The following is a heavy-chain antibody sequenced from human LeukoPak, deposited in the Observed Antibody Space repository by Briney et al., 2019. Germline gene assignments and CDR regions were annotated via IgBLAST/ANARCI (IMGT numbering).Heavy chain of an antibody. CDR3: ASLYYYDSSGYSRDY. CDR2: INPNSGGT. V-gene: IGHV1-2*02. CDR1: GYTFTGYY. Sequence: ASVKVSCKASGYTFTGYYMHWVRQAPGQGLEWMGWINPNSGGTNYAQKFQGRVTMTRDTSISTAYMELSRLRSDDTAVYYCASLYYYDSSGYSRDYWGQGTLVTVSS. D-gene: IGHD3-22*01. J-gene: IGHJ4*02.